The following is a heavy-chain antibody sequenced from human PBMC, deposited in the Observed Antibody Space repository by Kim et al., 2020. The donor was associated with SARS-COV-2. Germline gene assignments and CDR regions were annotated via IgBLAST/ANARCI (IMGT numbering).Heavy chain of an antibody. J-gene: IGHJ4*02. Sequence: YAQKFQGRVTITADESTSTAYMELSSLRSEDTAVYYCAREPGYYVFYFDYWGQGTLVTVSS. V-gene: IGHV1-69*01. CDR3: AREPGYYVFYFDY. D-gene: IGHD1-26*01.